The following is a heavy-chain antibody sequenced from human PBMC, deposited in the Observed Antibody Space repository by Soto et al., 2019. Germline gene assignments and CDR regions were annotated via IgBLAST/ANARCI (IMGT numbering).Heavy chain of an antibody. J-gene: IGHJ4*02. CDR3: ARDSGPLGFDY. Sequence: GGSLRLSCAASGFTFSSYDMHWVRQATGKGLEWVSAIGTAGDTYYPGSVKGRFTISRENAKNSLYLQMNSLRAGDTAVYYCARDSGPLGFDYWGQGTLVTVSS. CDR1: GFTFSSYD. V-gene: IGHV3-13*01. D-gene: IGHD5-12*01. CDR2: IGTAGDT.